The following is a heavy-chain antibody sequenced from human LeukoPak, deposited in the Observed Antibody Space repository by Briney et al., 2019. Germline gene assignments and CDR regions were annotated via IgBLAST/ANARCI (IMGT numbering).Heavy chain of an antibody. CDR2: ITSTGGNT. J-gene: IGHJ4*02. CDR1: GFTFSSYT. Sequence: GGSLRLSCSASGFTFSSYTVHWVRQAPGKGLEFVSAITSTGGNTYYADSVTGRFTLSRDNSKNKLYLQMSSLRAEDTAVYYCVIVRGYFDSSGTDYWGQGTLVTVSS. V-gene: IGHV3-64D*06. D-gene: IGHD3-9*01. CDR3: VIVRGYFDSSGTDY.